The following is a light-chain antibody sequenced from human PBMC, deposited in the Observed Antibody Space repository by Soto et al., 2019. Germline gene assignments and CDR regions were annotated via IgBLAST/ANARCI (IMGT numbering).Light chain of an antibody. Sequence: DVQMTQSPSTLSASVGDSVTITCRASQSISMWLAWYQQKAGKAPNHLIYKASSLEGGVPSRFSGSGSGTEFTLTISGLQSDDFATYSCQQYNHYQWTFGQGTKVEV. CDR1: QSISMW. CDR3: QQYNHYQWT. V-gene: IGKV1-5*03. J-gene: IGKJ1*01. CDR2: KAS.